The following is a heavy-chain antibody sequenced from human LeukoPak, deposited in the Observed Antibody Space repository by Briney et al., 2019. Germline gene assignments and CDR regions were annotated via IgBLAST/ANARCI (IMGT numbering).Heavy chain of an antibody. CDR3: ATIVVRGSQSWFDP. V-gene: IGHV4-30-4*07. D-gene: IGHD3-10*01. J-gene: IGHJ5*02. CDR1: GGSISSGSYS. Sequence: PSQTLSLTCTVSGGSISSGSYSWSWIRQPPGKGLEWIGYIYYSGSTYYNPSLKSRVTISVDTSKNQFSLKLSSVTAADTAVYYCATIVVRGSQSWFDPWGQGTLVTVSS. CDR2: IYYSGST.